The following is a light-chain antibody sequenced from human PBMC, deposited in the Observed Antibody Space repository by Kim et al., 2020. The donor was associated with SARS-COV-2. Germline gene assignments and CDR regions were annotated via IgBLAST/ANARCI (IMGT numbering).Light chain of an antibody. CDR2: DAS. CDR3: QQYHAYLT. V-gene: IGKV1-5*01. CDR1: HIINKW. Sequence: SAAVGDRVTITCRASHIINKWLAWYQQKPGKAPKLLIYDASSLESGVPSRFSGSGSVTEFTLTISSLQPDDFATYYCQQYHAYLTFGQGTKVDIK. J-gene: IGKJ1*01.